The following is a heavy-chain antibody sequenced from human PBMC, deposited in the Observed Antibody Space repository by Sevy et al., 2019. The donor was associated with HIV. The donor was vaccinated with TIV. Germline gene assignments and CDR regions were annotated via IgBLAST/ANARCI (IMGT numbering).Heavy chain of an antibody. J-gene: IGHJ5*02. Sequence: GGTLRLSCAASGFTFSSYWMSWVRQAPGKGLEWVANIKQDGSEKYYVDSVKGRFTISRDNAKNSLYQQMNSLTAEDTTVYYCSRDLNDFWRRYYHHNWFDPWGQEPLVTVSS. V-gene: IGHV3-7*01. CDR3: SRDLNDFWRRYYHHNWFDP. CDR1: GFTFSSYW. D-gene: IGHD3-3*01. CDR2: IKQDGSEK.